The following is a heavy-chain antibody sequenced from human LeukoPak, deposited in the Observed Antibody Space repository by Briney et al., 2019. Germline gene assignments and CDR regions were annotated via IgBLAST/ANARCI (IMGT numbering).Heavy chain of an antibody. J-gene: IGHJ4*02. CDR1: GGSISSYY. V-gene: IGHV4-59*12. CDR3: ARDLPGYSSSWYMDY. D-gene: IGHD6-13*01. CDR2: IYYSGST. Sequence: SETLSLTCTVSGGSISSYYWSWIRQPPGKGLEWIGYIYYSGSTNYNPSLKSRVTISVDTSKNQFSLKLSSVTAADTAVYYCARDLPGYSSSWYMDYWGQGTLVTVSS.